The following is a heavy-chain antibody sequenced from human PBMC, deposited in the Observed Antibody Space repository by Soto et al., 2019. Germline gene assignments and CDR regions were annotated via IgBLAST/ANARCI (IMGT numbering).Heavy chain of an antibody. V-gene: IGHV4-39*01. CDR2: IYYSGGT. J-gene: IGHJ6*03. D-gene: IGHD3-10*01. CDR1: GGSISSSSNY. CDR3: ARHNSLISPPNYYYFYVDV. Sequence: SQTLSLTCTVSGGSISSSSNYWGWIRQPPGKGLEWIGSIYYSGGTYYNPSLKSRVTISVDASKNQLSLKLSSVTPADTAVYYCARHNSLISPPNYYYFYVDVWGKGTTVTVSS.